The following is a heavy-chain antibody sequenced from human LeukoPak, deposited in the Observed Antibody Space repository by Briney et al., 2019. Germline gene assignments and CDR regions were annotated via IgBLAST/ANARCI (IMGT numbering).Heavy chain of an antibody. Sequence: PSETLSLTCTVPAASISSSGYSWGWIRQPPWKGLEWIGTMHYRGYTYYSPSLKSRVTIYVDASKNQFSLKLSSMTAADTAVYYCARHGLIASGWSHWFDPWGQGTLVTVSS. CDR1: AASISSSGYS. CDR2: MHYRGYT. J-gene: IGHJ5*02. CDR3: ARHGLIASGWSHWFDP. V-gene: IGHV4-39*01. D-gene: IGHD6-13*01.